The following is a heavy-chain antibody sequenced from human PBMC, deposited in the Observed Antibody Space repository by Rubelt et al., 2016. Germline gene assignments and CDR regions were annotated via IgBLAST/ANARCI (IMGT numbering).Heavy chain of an antibody. V-gene: IGHV3-30*04. J-gene: IGHJ4*02. CDR3: AQLVTKDY. CDR2: ISSDGSYK. D-gene: IGHD2-21*02. CDR1: GFAFSRYS. Sequence: VQLLESGGGLVQPGGSLRLSCAASGFAFSRYSMHWVRQTPGKGLEWVALISSDGSYKWYADSVKGRFTISRDNSKNTLFLQMNSLRTEDTAVYYCAQLVTKDYWGQGTLVTVSS.